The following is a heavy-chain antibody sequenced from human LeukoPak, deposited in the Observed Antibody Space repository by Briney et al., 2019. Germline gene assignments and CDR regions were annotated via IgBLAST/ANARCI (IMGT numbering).Heavy chain of an antibody. Sequence: PSETLSLTCTVSGGSISSGGYYWNWIRQPPGKGLEWIGYIYYSGGTNYNPSLKGRVTISVDTSKNQFSLKLSSVTAADTAVYYCARHVRSGWGVFDYWGQGTLVTVSS. CDR1: GGSISSGGYY. CDR3: ARHVRSGWGVFDY. V-gene: IGHV4-61*08. D-gene: IGHD6-19*01. CDR2: IYYSGGT. J-gene: IGHJ4*02.